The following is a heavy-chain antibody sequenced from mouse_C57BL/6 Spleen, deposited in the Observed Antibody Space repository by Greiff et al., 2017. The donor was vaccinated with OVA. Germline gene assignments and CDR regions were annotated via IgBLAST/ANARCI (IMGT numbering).Heavy chain of an antibody. CDR3: ARYYGSSYSWMFAY. CDR2: IDPSDSYT. Sequence: QVQLQQPGAELVKPGASVKLSCKASGYTFTSYWMQWVKQRPGQGLEWIGEIDPSDSYTNYNQKFKGKATLTVNTYSSTAYMQLSSLTSEDSAVYYCARYYGSSYSWMFAYWGQGTLVTVSA. V-gene: IGHV1-50*01. D-gene: IGHD1-1*01. CDR1: GYTFTSYW. J-gene: IGHJ3*01.